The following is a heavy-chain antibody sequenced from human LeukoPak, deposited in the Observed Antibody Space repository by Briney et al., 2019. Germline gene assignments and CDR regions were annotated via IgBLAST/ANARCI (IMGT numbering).Heavy chain of an antibody. J-gene: IGHJ5*02. CDR1: GYTFTSYD. Sequence: ASVKVSXKASGYTFTSYDINWVRQATGQGLEWMGWMNPNSGNTGYAQKFQGRVTITRNTSISTAYMELSSLRSEDTAVYYCAREWSSSSGDNWFDPWGQGTLVTVSS. CDR3: AREWSSSSGDNWFDP. D-gene: IGHD6-6*01. CDR2: MNPNSGNT. V-gene: IGHV1-8*03.